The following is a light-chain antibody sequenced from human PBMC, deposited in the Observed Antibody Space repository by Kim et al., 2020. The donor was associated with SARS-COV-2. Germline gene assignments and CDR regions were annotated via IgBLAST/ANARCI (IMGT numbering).Light chain of an antibody. Sequence: LSPGERATLSCRASQSVSSSYLAWYQQKPGQAPWLLIYGASNRATGIPDRFSGSGSGTDFTLTINRLEPEDFAVYYCQQYGSSPRTFGQGTKLEI. CDR1: QSVSSSY. V-gene: IGKV3-20*01. CDR2: GAS. J-gene: IGKJ2*01. CDR3: QQYGSSPRT.